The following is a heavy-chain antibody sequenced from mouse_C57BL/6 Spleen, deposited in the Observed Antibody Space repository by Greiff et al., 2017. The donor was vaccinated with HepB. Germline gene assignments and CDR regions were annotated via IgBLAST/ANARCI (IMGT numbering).Heavy chain of an antibody. CDR3: ARPHYDGLAY. Sequence: QVQLQQSGPELVKPGASVKLSCKASGYTFPSYDMNWVKQRTGQGLEWIGWIYPRDGSNKYNEKFKGKATLTVDTSSSTAYMELHSLTSEDSAVLFCARPHYDGLAYWGQGTTLTVSS. CDR1: GYTFPSYD. J-gene: IGHJ2*01. CDR2: IYPRDGSN. V-gene: IGHV1-85*01. D-gene: IGHD2-3*01.